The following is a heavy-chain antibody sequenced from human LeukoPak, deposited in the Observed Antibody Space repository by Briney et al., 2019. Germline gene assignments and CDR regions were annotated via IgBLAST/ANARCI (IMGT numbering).Heavy chain of an antibody. J-gene: IGHJ3*02. CDR1: GGSFSGYY. CDR3: ARIPTNAVPAAHNGFDI. V-gene: IGHV4-34*01. Sequence: SETLSLTCAVYGGSFSGYYWSWIRQPPGEGLEWIGEINHSGNTNSNPSLKSRVTMSVDTSKNQFSLKPSSVTAADTAVYYCARIPTNAVPAAHNGFDIWGQGTMLTVSS. CDR2: INHSGNT. D-gene: IGHD2-2*01.